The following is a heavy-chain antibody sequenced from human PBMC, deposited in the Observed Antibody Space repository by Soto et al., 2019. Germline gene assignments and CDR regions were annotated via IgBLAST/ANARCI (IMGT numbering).Heavy chain of an antibody. CDR2: IYPDDSDI. Sequence: PGESLKISCKGSGYRFTNYWIGWVRQMPGKGLEWMGIIYPDDSDIRYSPSFQGQVTISADKSINTAYLQWSSLKASDTAIYYCARQWGGYCISTSCYALDSWVQGTLVTVSS. V-gene: IGHV5-51*01. J-gene: IGHJ4*02. CDR3: ARQWGGYCISTSCYALDS. CDR1: GYRFTNYW. D-gene: IGHD2-2*01.